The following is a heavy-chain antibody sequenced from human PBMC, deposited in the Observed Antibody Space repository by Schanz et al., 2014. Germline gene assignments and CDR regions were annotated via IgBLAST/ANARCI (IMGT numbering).Heavy chain of an antibody. D-gene: IGHD3-10*01. Sequence: VQLVDSGGGLVKPGGSLRLSCTASGFPFSDYFMAWIRQPPGRGLEWVSVISASGGDTYYADSVKGRFTISRDNSNKTVDLQMNSLRAEDTALYYCVRDELLWFGEVLSLDYWGQGALVTVSS. CDR2: ISASGGDT. J-gene: IGHJ4*02. CDR3: VRDELLWFGEVLSLDY. CDR1: GFPFSDYF. V-gene: IGHV3-23*04.